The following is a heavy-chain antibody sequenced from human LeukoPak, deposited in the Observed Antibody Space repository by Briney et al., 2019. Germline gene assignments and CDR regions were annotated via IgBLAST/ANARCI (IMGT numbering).Heavy chain of an antibody. CDR1: GFTFSSYG. J-gene: IGHJ4*02. D-gene: IGHD4-17*01. CDR2: ISGSGGST. V-gene: IGHV3-23*01. Sequence: AGGSLRLPCAASGFTFSSYGMSWVRQAPGKGLEWVSAISGSGGSTYYADSVKGRFTISRDNSKNTLYLQMNSLRAEDTAVYYCAKGRDDYGDYLPAQLGYWGQGTLVTVSS. CDR3: AKGRDDYGDYLPAQLGY.